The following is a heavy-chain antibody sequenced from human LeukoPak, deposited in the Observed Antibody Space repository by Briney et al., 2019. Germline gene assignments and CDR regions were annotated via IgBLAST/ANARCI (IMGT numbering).Heavy chain of an antibody. D-gene: IGHD6-25*01. CDR3: ARGTAGDAFDI. J-gene: IGHJ3*02. V-gene: IGHV3-11*01. CDR1: GFTFSDHY. Sequence: GGSLRPSCAASGFTFSDHYMCWIRQAPGKGLEWVSYINSIGNSIYYADSVKGRFSISRDNAENSLYLQMNSLRAEDTATYYCARGTAGDAFDIWGQGTMVTVSS. CDR2: INSIGNSI.